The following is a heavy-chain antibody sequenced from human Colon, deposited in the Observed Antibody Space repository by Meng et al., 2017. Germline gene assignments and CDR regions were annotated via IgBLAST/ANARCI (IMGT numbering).Heavy chain of an antibody. CDR1: GGAVSSGDYY. CDR3: ARVNGDFDEAWFDP. V-gene: IGHV4-61*08. J-gene: IGHJ5*02. D-gene: IGHD2-21*02. Sequence: GPGLVRPSVTLSLPCTVSGGAVSSGDYYWSWIRQPPGKGLEWLGYVYYTGNTNYNPSLKNRVTISLDTSNNQFSLKLTSMTAADAAIYYCARVNGDFDEAWFDPWGQGTLVTVSS. CDR2: VYYTGNT.